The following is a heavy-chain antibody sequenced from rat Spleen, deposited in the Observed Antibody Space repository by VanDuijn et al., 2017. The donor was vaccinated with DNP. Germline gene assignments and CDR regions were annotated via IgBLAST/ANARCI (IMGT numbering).Heavy chain of an antibody. J-gene: IGHJ2*01. Sequence: EVQLQESGPGLVKPSQSLSLTCSVTGYSITSRYSWNWIRKFPGNKLEWMGYINSAGSTNYNPSLKSRISITRDTSKNQFFLQVNSVTTEDTATYYCATEALDYWGQGVMVTVSS. CDR3: ATEALDY. CDR1: GYSITSRYS. CDR2: INSAGST. V-gene: IGHV3-3*01.